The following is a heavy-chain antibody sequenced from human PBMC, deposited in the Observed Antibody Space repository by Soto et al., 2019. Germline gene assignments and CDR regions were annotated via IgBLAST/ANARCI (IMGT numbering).Heavy chain of an antibody. D-gene: IGHD2-8*02. V-gene: IGHV3-30*03. J-gene: IGHJ4*02. Sequence: QVQLVESGGGVVQPGRSLGVSCAASGFTVSSYGMHWVRQAPGKGLEWVAVISRDGGTKYYADSVKGRFTISRDNSRNTLFLEMNSLRDDDMAVYYCTGEVASGYWGQGTLVTVSS. CDR2: ISRDGGTK. CDR1: GFTVSSYG. CDR3: TGEVASGY.